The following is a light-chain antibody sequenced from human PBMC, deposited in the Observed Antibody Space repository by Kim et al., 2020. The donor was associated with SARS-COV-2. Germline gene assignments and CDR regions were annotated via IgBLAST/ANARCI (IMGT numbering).Light chain of an antibody. Sequence: SGERATLPYRASPSVSATYLAWYPPNPGQAPRLIIYGASSRATGIPAMISGSGSGTDFTRTISRLEPEDFAVYYCQQYGSSSRWTFGQGTKVDIK. J-gene: IGKJ1*01. CDR3: QQYGSSSRWT. CDR2: GAS. V-gene: IGKV3-20*01. CDR1: PSVSATY.